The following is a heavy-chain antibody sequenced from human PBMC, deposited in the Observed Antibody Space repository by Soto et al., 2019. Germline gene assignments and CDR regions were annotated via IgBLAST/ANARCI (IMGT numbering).Heavy chain of an antibody. Sequence: QITLKESGPTLVKPTQTLTLTCTFSGFSLNTSGVGVGWVRQPPGIALEWLAVIYRTGDKRYSPSLKSRLSITKDTSKDQVILTMTNMDPVDKAIVFCAHKLPITSSGFDVWGQGTMVTVSS. J-gene: IGHJ3*01. CDR2: IYRTGDK. V-gene: IGHV2-5*01. CDR3: AHKLPITSSGFDV. D-gene: IGHD6-6*01. CDR1: GFSLNTSGVG.